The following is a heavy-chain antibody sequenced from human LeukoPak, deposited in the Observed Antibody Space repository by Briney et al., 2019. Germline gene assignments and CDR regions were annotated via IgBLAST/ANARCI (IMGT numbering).Heavy chain of an antibody. J-gene: IGHJ2*01. V-gene: IGHV3-23*01. CDR1: GFTFVNFG. D-gene: IGHD3-10*01. Sequence: PRGSLRLSCEASGFTFVNFGMTWVRQAPGKGLQWVSGITGSSTWTYYAASVKGRFTVSRDNSQNTLHLQMNSLRADDTAVYYCARELVSSGTGYFDLWGRGTLVTVSS. CDR3: ARELVSSGTGYFDL. CDR2: ITGSSTWT.